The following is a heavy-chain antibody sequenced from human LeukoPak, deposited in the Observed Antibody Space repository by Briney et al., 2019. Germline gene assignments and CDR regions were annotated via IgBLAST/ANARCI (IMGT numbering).Heavy chain of an antibody. Sequence: GGSLRLSCAVSGFTLSAYWMHWVRQAPGKGLVWVSRMNTDGSSTLCADSVKGRFTISRDNAKNTLYLQMDRLRVEDTAVYYCAREHYDILSRRGMDVWGKGTTVTVSS. CDR1: GFTLSAYW. D-gene: IGHD3-9*01. CDR3: AREHYDILSRRGMDV. J-gene: IGHJ6*04. CDR2: MNTDGSST. V-gene: IGHV3-74*03.